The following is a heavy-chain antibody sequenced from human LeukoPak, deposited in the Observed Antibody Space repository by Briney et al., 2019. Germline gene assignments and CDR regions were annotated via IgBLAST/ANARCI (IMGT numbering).Heavy chain of an antibody. CDR2: TYYRSKWIN. CDR3: ARDADWAYDAFDI. J-gene: IGHJ3*02. Sequence: SQTLSLTCAISGNSVSVKSDVWNWIRQSPSRGLEWLGRTYYRSKWINDYATSVKSRIIISPDTSKNQFSLHLSSVTPEDMAVYYCARDADWAYDAFDIWGQGTMVTVSS. V-gene: IGHV6-1*01. CDR1: GNSVSVKSDV. D-gene: IGHD3-9*01.